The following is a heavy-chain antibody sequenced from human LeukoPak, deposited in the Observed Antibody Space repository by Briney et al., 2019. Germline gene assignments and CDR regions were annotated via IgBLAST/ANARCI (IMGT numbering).Heavy chain of an antibody. CDR3: ARAITPGLLRNWFDP. CDR2: IIPIFGTA. V-gene: IGHV1-69*05. Sequence: SVKVSCKASGGTFSSYAISWVQQAPGQGLEWMGGIIPIFGTANYAQKFQGRVAITTDESTSTAYMELSSLRSEDTAVYYCARAITPGLLRNWFDPWGQGTLVTVSS. D-gene: IGHD3-16*01. J-gene: IGHJ5*02. CDR1: GGTFSSYA.